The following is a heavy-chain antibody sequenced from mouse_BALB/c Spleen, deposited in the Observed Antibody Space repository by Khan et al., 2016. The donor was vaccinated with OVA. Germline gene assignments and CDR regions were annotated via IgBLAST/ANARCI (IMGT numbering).Heavy chain of an antibody. V-gene: IGHV9-3-1*01. CDR3: ARVGYNGTMDY. J-gene: IGHJ4*01. Sequence: QIQLVQSGPELKKPGETVKISCKASGYTFTNYGMNWVKQAPGKGLMWMGWINTYTGKPIYANDFKGRFAFSLETSASTAYLQINNLKNEDTATYFCARVGYNGTMDYWGQGTSVTVSS. CDR1: GYTFTNYG. D-gene: IGHD2-14*01. CDR2: INTYTGKP.